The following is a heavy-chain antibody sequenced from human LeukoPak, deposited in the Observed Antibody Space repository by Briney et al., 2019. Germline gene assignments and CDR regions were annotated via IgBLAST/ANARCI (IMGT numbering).Heavy chain of an antibody. CDR3: ARNNGMDV. CDR1: GFALSSHW. J-gene: IGHJ6*02. Sequence: GESLRLSCAASGFALSSHWMTWVRQVPGRGPEWVANVNRDGSETYYLDSVKGRFTISKDNTKNSLYLQMNSLRAEDTALYHCARNNGMDVWGQGTTVIVSS. V-gene: IGHV3-7*03. CDR2: VNRDGSET.